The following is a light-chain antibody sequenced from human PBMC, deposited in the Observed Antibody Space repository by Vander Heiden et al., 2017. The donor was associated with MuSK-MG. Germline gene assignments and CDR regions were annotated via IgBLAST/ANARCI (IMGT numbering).Light chain of an antibody. J-gene: IGLJ3*02. CDR3: AAYDDRLDGPV. V-gene: IGLV1-44*01. Sequence: QSVLTQPPSASGTPGQRVTISCSGSRSNLGINTVNWYQHFPGAAPKLLIFNDHQRPSGVPDRFSGSKSGTSASLAISGLQSEDEADYYCAAYDDRLDGPVFGGGTKLTVL. CDR1: RSNLGINT. CDR2: NDH.